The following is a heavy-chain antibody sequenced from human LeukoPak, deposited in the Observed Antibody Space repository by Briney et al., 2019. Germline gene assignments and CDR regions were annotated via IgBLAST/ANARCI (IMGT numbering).Heavy chain of an antibody. V-gene: IGHV4-59*01. Sequence: SETLSLTCTVSGGSISSYYWSWIRQPPGKGLEWIGYIYYSGSTNYNPSLKSRVTISVDTSKNQFSLKLSSVTAADTAVYYCARGVYSSGWPRWGHYYYYYMDVWGKGTTVTISS. CDR3: ARGVYSSGWPRWGHYYYYYMDV. CDR2: IYYSGST. CDR1: GGSISSYY. D-gene: IGHD6-19*01. J-gene: IGHJ6*03.